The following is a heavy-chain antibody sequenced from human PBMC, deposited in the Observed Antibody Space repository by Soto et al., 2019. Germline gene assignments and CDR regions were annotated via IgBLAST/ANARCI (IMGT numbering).Heavy chain of an antibody. CDR3: AKLLGGVTEALDYFDY. CDR2: IYYTGST. Sequence: LQLQESGPGLVKPSETLSLTCTVSGGSMSSRSYYWGWIRQPPGKGLEWIGSIYYTGSTYYNPSLKSRITISEDTSKNQFSLNLSSVTAADTAVYYCAKLLGGVTEALDYFDYWGQGTLVTVSS. D-gene: IGHD1-26*01. CDR1: GGSMSSRSYY. V-gene: IGHV4-39*01. J-gene: IGHJ4*02.